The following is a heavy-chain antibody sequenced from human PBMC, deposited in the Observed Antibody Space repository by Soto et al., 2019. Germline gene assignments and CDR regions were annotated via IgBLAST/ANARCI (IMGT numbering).Heavy chain of an antibody. CDR2: INPYNANT. V-gene: IGHV1-18*04. CDR3: ARDRVAGIWGDAFDI. D-gene: IGHD3-16*01. Sequence: QVQLVQSGTEVKKPGASVKDSCKTSGYTFTNHGINRVRQAPGQGLEWMGWINPYNANTNYAQKLQGRVTMTTDTSATTAYMDLRSLTSADTAAYFCARDRVAGIWGDAFDIWGQGTVVTVSS. CDR1: GYTFTNHG. J-gene: IGHJ3*02.